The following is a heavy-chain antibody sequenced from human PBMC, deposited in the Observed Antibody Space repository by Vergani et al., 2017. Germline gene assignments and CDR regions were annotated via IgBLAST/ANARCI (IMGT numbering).Heavy chain of an antibody. CDR1: GYTFTSYG. CDR3: ARVQWLAYYYYGMDV. D-gene: IGHD6-19*01. CDR2: ISAYNGNT. V-gene: IGHV1-18*01. Sequence: QVQLVQSGAEVKKPGASVKVSCKASGYTFTSYGISWVRQAHGQGLEWMGWISAYNGNTNYAQKLQGRVTMTTDTSTSTAYMELRSLRADDTAVYYCARVQWLAYYYYGMDVWGQGTTVTVSS. J-gene: IGHJ6*02.